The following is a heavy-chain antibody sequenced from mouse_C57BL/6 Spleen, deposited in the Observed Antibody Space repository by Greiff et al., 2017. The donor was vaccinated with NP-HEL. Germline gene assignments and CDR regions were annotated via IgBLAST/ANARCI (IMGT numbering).Heavy chain of an antibody. Sequence: EVMLVESVAELVRPGASVKLSCTASGFNFKNTYMHWVKQRPEQGLEWIGRIDPANGNTKYAPKFQGKATITADTSSNTAYLQLSSLTSEDTAIYYCARGSRGYFDVWGTGTTVTVSS. CDR3: ARGSRGYFDV. D-gene: IGHD1-1*01. V-gene: IGHV14-3*01. CDR2: IDPANGNT. J-gene: IGHJ1*03. CDR1: GFNFKNTY.